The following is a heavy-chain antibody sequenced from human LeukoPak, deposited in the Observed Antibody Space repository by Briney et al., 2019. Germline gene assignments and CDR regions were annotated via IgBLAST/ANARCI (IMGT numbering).Heavy chain of an antibody. CDR1: GYTFSSYW. CDR2: IYPGDSDT. D-gene: IGHD3-3*01. J-gene: IGHJ4*02. CDR3: ARQTDFRLDY. Sequence: GESLKISCKGSGYTFSSYWIGWVRQMPGKGLEWMGIIYPGDSDTRYSPSLQGQVTISVDTAIGTAYLQWSSLKGSDTAIYYCARQTDFRLDYWGQGTLVTVSS. V-gene: IGHV5-51*01.